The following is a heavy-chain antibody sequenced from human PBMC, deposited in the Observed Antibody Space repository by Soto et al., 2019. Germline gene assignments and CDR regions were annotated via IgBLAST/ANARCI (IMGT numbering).Heavy chain of an antibody. Sequence: QVQLQESGPGLVRPSETLSLTCTVSGGSISSYSWSWIRQPPGKGLEWIGYIYNSGTTNYNPSLKSRVTIAVDTSKKQISLRLRSVTAADTAVYYWARRLGGFDSWGQGTLVTVSS. D-gene: IGHD3-16*01. CDR2: IYNSGTT. CDR3: ARRLGGFDS. V-gene: IGHV4-59*08. J-gene: IGHJ4*02. CDR1: GGSISSYS.